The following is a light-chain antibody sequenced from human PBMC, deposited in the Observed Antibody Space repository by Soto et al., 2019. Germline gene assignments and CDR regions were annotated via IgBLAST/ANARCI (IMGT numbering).Light chain of an antibody. J-gene: IGKJ3*01. CDR2: RAS. CDR1: QTISSSF. CDR3: HQFGSSPLDT. V-gene: IGKV3-20*01. Sequence: EIVLTQSPGTLSLSPGERATLSCMASQTISSSFLAWYQQKPGQAPRLLIYRASRRAPGIPDRFSGSGSWTDLTLTISRLEPEDFAVYCCHQFGSSPLDTFGPGTKVEIK.